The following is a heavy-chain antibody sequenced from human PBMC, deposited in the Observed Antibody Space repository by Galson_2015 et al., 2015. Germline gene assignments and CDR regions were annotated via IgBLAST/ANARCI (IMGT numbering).Heavy chain of an antibody. Sequence: SLRLSCAASGFTFSSYGMHWVRQAPGKGLEWVAAIWYDGSNKYYADSVKGRFTISRDDSKNTLYLQMNSLRAEDTAVYYCARGGDIVVVVAATPGDYVFDYWGQGTLVTVSS. V-gene: IGHV3-33*01. CDR2: IWYDGSNK. CDR1: GFTFSSYG. D-gene: IGHD2-15*01. J-gene: IGHJ4*02. CDR3: ARGGDIVVVVAATPGDYVFDY.